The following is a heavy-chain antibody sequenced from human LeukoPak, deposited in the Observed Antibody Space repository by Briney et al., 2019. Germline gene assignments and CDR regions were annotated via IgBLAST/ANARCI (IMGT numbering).Heavy chain of an antibody. D-gene: IGHD4-17*01. CDR3: AKSYGDYVYYYYYGMDV. J-gene: IGHJ6*02. V-gene: IGHV3-30*18. Sequence: EGVAXXXYDGSKKSYAESVKGRFTISRHDSKHPLYLQMNSLRAEDTAVYYCAKSYGDYVYYYYYGMDVWGQGTTVTVSS. CDR2: XXYDGSKK.